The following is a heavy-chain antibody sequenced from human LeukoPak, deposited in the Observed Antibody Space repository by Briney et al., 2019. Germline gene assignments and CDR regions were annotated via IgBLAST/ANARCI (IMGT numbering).Heavy chain of an antibody. Sequence: GGSLRLSCAASGFPFRTYWMSWVRQAPGKGLEWVANTSEDGGEKYYADSVKGRFTISRDNARNSLYVQMNNLRAEDTAVYYCARTSGDPFDFWGQGTLVAVSS. CDR1: GFPFRTYW. CDR3: ARTSGDPFDF. J-gene: IGHJ4*02. V-gene: IGHV3-7*01. CDR2: TSEDGGEK. D-gene: IGHD4-17*01.